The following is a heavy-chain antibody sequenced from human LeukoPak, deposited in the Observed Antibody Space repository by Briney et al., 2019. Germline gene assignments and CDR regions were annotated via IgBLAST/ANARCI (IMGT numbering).Heavy chain of an antibody. V-gene: IGHV3-30*09. CDR1: GFTFSSYA. CDR3: AREELAYGSGSYPDC. J-gene: IGHJ4*02. CDR2: ISYDGSNK. Sequence: GRSLRLSCAASGFTFSSYAMHWVRQAPGKGLEWVAVISYDGSNKYYADSVKGRFAIPRDNSKNTLYLHMNSLRAEDTAVYYCAREELAYGSGSYPDCWGQGTLVTVSS. D-gene: IGHD3-10*01.